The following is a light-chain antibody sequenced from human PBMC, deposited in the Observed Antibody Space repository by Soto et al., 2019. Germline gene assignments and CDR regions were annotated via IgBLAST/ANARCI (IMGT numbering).Light chain of an antibody. Sequence: SYELTQPPSVSVSPGQTASLTCSGDRLGSKYASWYQQKAVQSPVLVIYQDNKRPSGIPERISGSNSGNTATLTISGTQALDEADYYCQAWDSSSVIFGGGTKLTVL. CDR2: QDN. CDR1: RLGSKY. V-gene: IGLV3-1*01. J-gene: IGLJ2*01. CDR3: QAWDSSSVI.